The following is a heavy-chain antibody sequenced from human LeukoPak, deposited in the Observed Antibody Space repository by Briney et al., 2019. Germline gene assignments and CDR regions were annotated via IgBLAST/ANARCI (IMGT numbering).Heavy chain of an antibody. CDR3: ARVLNYYDSSGYYSYYFDY. CDR1: GGSISSGDYY. D-gene: IGHD3-22*01. J-gene: IGHJ4*02. CDR2: IYYSGST. V-gene: IGHV4-30-4*01. Sequence: SETLSLTCTVSGGSISSGDYYWRWIRQPPGKGLEWIGYIYYSGSTYYNPSLKSRVTISVDTSKNQFSLKLSSVTAADTAVYYCARVLNYYDSSGYYSYYFDYWGQGTLVTVSS.